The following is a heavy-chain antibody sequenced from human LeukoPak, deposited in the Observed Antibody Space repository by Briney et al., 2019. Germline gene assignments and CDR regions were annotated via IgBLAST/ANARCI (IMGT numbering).Heavy chain of an antibody. V-gene: IGHV1-69*13. Sequence: ASVKVSGKASGGTVSSYAISWVRQAPGQGLEWVGGIIPIFGTANYAQKFQGRVTITADESTSTASMELSSLRSEDTAVYYCARKLRDYYDSSGYYGFVLASLNDAFDIWGQGTMVTVSS. J-gene: IGHJ3*02. CDR3: ARKLRDYYDSSGYYGFVLASLNDAFDI. D-gene: IGHD3-22*01. CDR1: GGTVSSYA. CDR2: IIPIFGTA.